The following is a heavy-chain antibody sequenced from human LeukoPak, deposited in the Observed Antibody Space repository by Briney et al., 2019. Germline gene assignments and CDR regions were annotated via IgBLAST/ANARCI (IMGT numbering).Heavy chain of an antibody. Sequence: SETLSLTCTVSGGSISSSSYYWGWIRQPPGKGLEWIGSIYYSGSTYYNPSLKRRVTISVDTSKHQFYLKLSSVTAADTAVYYCARDRLVSYSSRWARSGLDYWGQGTLVTVSS. CDR2: IYYSGST. CDR3: ARDRLVSYSSRWARSGLDY. CDR1: GGSISSSSYY. D-gene: IGHD6-13*01. J-gene: IGHJ4*02. V-gene: IGHV4-39*07.